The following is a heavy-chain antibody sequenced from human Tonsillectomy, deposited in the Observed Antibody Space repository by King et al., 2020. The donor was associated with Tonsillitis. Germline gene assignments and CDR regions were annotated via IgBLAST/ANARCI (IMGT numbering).Heavy chain of an antibody. Sequence: VQLVESGGGVVQPGGSLRLSCAASGFTFSGYGIHWVRQAPGKGLEWVAFIRFDGSNKYYGDSVKGRFTISRDNSRNTLYLQMNSLRVEDTAVYYCAKDIRHYHDSGSYFDSWGQGTLVTVSS. D-gene: IGHD3-10*01. CDR3: AKDIRHYHDSGSYFDS. CDR2: IRFDGSNK. V-gene: IGHV3-30*02. CDR1: GFTFSGYG. J-gene: IGHJ4*02.